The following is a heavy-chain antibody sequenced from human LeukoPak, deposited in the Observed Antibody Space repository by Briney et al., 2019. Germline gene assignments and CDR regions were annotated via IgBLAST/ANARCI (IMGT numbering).Heavy chain of an antibody. CDR3: AGEYSSSAGH. V-gene: IGHV4-39*01. D-gene: IGHD6-6*01. J-gene: IGHJ4*02. CDR2: IYYSGRT. Sequence: SETLSLTCTVSGGSISSSNYHWGWLRQPPGKGLEWIGSIYYSGRTYYKPSLKSRVTISVDTSKSQFSLKLTSVTAADTAVYYCAGEYSSSAGHWGQGTLVTVPS. CDR1: GGSISSSNYH.